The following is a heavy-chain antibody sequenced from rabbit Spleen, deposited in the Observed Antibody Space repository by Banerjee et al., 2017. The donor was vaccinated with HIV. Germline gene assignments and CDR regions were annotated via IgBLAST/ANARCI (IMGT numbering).Heavy chain of an antibody. J-gene: IGHJ4*01. CDR3: ASGADYAYGGYDL. V-gene: IGHV1S40*01. D-gene: IGHD6-1*01. Sequence: QQLVESGGGLVKPGASLTLTCKASGFSFSSGYDMCWVRQAPGKGLEWIACIYTGNSNTYYASWAKGRFTISKTSSTTVTLQMTSLTAADTATYFCASGADYAYGGYDLWGPGTLVTVS. CDR1: GFSFSSGYD. CDR2: IYTGNSNT.